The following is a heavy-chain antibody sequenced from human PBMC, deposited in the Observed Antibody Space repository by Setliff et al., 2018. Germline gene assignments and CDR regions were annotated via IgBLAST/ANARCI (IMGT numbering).Heavy chain of an antibody. Sequence: NPSETLSLTCTVSGASINNHFWSWIRQPPGKGLERIGYLSHSGSSNYNPSLRGRVTISLDTAENQFSLKLTSVTAADTAVYYCARRWNFGPYGSGIHDGFDMWGQGTMVTVSS. V-gene: IGHV4-59*11. CDR3: ARRWNFGPYGSGIHDGFDM. CDR1: GASINNHF. CDR2: LSHSGSS. D-gene: IGHD3-10*01. J-gene: IGHJ3*02.